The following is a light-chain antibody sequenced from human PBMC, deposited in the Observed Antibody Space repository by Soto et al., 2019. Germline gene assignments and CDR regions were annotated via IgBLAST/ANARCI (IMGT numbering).Light chain of an antibody. CDR3: SSYAGSNNFV. CDR1: SSDIGGYNY. V-gene: IGLV2-8*01. J-gene: IGLJ1*01. CDR2: EVS. Sequence: QSVLTQPPSASGSPGQSVTISCTGTSSDIGGYNYVSWYQQHPGKAPKLMIYEVSERPSGVPDRFSGSKSSNTASLTVSGLQAEDEADYYCSSYAGSNNFVFGTGTKV.